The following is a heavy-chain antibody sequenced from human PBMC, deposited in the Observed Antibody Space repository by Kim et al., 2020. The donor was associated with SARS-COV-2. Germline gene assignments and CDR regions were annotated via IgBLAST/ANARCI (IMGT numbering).Heavy chain of an antibody. V-gene: IGHV3-23*01. CDR3: AKLTYYVAPVGAFDI. Sequence: DSVKGRCTISRDNSKNTLYLQMNSLRAEDTAVYYCAKLTYYVAPVGAFDIWGQGTMVTVSS. J-gene: IGHJ3*02. D-gene: IGHD3-10*02.